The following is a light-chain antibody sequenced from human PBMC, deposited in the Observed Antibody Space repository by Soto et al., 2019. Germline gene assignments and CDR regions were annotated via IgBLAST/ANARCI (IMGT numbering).Light chain of an antibody. CDR2: GGS. CDR1: QSVSSSY. Sequence: EIVLTQSPGTLSLSPGDSATLSCRASQSVSSSYLAWYQQKPGQAPRLLIYGGSSRATGIPDRFRGSGSGTDLNLTISRLEPEDFAVYYCQKYGRSSITCGQGTRLEIK. J-gene: IGKJ5*01. V-gene: IGKV3-20*01. CDR3: QKYGRSSIT.